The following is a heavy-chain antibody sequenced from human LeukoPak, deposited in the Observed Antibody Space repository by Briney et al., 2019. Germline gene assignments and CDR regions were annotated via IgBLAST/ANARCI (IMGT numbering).Heavy chain of an antibody. CDR2: IIPILGIA. CDR1: GGTFSSYT. V-gene: IGHV1-69*04. Sequence: SVKVSCKASGGTFSSYTISWVRQAPGQGLEWMGRIIPILGIANCAQKFQGRVTITADKSTSTAYMELSSLRSEDTAVYYCAREFYYYDSSGQIDYWGQGTLVTVSS. CDR3: AREFYYYDSSGQIDY. D-gene: IGHD3-22*01. J-gene: IGHJ4*02.